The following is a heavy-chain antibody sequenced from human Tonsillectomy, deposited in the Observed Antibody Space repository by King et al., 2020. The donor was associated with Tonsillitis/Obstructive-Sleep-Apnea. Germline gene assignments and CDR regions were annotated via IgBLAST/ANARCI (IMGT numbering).Heavy chain of an antibody. CDR3: ARQRSPRDNGNSSPKTDYYYCHYVDV. J-gene: IGHJ6*03. CDR2: IYPGDSDT. CDR1: GYSFTSYW. D-gene: IGHD1-7*01. V-gene: IGHV5-51*01. Sequence: ELQLVQSGAEVKKPGESLKISCKGSGYSFTSYWIGWVRQMPGKGLEWMGIIYPGDSDTRYSPSFQGQVTISADKSISTAYLQWSSLKASDTAMYYCARQRSPRDNGNSSPKTDYYYCHYVDVWGKGTTVTVFS.